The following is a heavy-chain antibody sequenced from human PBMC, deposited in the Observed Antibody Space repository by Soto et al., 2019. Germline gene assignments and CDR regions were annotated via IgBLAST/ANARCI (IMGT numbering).Heavy chain of an antibody. J-gene: IGHJ6*02. D-gene: IGHD2-2*01. CDR3: ARDYEDPDRYAGSTYYYYGMDV. V-gene: IGHV3-48*02. CDR1: GFTFSSYS. CDR2: ISSSSSTI. Sequence: GGSLRLSCAASGFTFSSYSMNWVHQAPGKGLEWVSYISSSSSTIYYADSVKGRFTISRDNAKNSPYLQMNSLRDEDTAVYYCARDYEDPDRYAGSTYYYYGMDVWGQGTTVTVSS.